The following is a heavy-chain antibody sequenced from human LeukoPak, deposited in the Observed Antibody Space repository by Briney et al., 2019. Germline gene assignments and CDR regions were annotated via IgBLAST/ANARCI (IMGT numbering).Heavy chain of an antibody. J-gene: IGHJ6*03. CDR3: ARDPYSGSYSADVYYYYMDV. D-gene: IGHD1-26*01. CDR1: GFTFSSYG. V-gene: IGHV3-30*03. Sequence: GGSLRLSCAASGFTFSSYGMHWVRQAPGKGLEWVAVISYDGSNKYYADSVKGRFTISRDNSKNTPYLQMNSLRAEDTAVYYCARDPYSGSYSADVYYYYMDVWGKGTTVTVSS. CDR2: ISYDGSNK.